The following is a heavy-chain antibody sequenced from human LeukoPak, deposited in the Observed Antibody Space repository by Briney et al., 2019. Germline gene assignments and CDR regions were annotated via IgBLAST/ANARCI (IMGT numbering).Heavy chain of an antibody. CDR3: ATYYDSSGYYSDWFDP. J-gene: IGHJ5*02. V-gene: IGHV1-8*01. CDR1: GYTFTSYD. Sequence: ASVKVSCKASGYTFTSYDINWVRQATGEGVEWMGWMNPNSGNTGYAQKFQGRVTMTRNTSISTAYMELSSLRSEDTAVYYCATYYDSSGYYSDWFDPWGHGTLVTVSS. CDR2: MNPNSGNT. D-gene: IGHD3-22*01.